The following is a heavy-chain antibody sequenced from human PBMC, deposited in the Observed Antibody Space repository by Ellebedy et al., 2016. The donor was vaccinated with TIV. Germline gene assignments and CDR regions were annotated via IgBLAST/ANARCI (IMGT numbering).Heavy chain of an antibody. CDR1: GYTFTSYA. CDR2: INTNTGNP. Sequence: AASVKVSCKASGYTFTSYAMNWVRQASGQGLEWMGWINTNTGNPTYAQGFTGRFVFSLDTSVSTAYLQISNLKAEDTAVYYCARGAAAGFFWYFDLWGRGTLVTVSS. CDR3: ARGAAAGFFWYFDL. D-gene: IGHD6-13*01. V-gene: IGHV7-4-1*02. J-gene: IGHJ2*01.